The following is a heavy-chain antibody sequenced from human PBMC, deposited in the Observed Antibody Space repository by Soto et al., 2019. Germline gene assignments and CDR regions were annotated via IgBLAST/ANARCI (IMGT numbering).Heavy chain of an antibody. CDR3: ARGPNLDDCSSTSCYDWFDP. CDR1: GGTFSSYT. D-gene: IGHD2-2*01. Sequence: SVKVSCKASGGTFSSYTISWVRQAPGQGLEWMGRIIPILGIANYAQKFQGRVTITADKSTSTAYMELSSLRSEDTAVYYCARGPNLDDCSSTSCYDWFDPWGQGTLVTVSS. CDR2: IIPILGIA. V-gene: IGHV1-69*02. J-gene: IGHJ5*02.